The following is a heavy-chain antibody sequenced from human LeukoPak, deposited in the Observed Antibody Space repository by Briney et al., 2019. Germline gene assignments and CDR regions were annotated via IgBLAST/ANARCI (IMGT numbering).Heavy chain of an antibody. V-gene: IGHV1-69*05. D-gene: IGHD3-22*01. J-gene: IGHJ4*02. CDR2: IIPIFGTA. Sequence: SVKVSCKASGCTFSNYAISWVRQAPGQGLEWMGRIIPIFGTANYAQKFQGRVTITTDESTSTAYMELSSLRSEDTAVYDCARGTQLHYCDSSGYLDYWGQGTLVTVSS. CDR1: GCTFSNYA. CDR3: ARGTQLHYCDSSGYLDY.